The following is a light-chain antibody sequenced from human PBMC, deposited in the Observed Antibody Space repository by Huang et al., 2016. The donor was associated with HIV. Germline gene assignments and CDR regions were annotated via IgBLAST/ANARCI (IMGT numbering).Light chain of an antibody. J-gene: IGKJ3*01. CDR3: QERSKWPLT. Sequence: EIVLTQSPATLSLSPGDRATLSCPANQTVNTFLAWYQQKPGQSPRLLIYDASIRAAGIPPRFSGSGSGTDFTLTISSLEPEDFAIYYCQERSKWPLTFGPGTKVDVK. V-gene: IGKV3-11*01. CDR1: QTVNTF. CDR2: DAS.